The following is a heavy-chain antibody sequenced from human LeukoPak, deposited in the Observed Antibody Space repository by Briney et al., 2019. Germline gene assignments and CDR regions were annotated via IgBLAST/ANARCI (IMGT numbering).Heavy chain of an antibody. CDR2: IIPIFGTA. CDR1: GYTFASYD. J-gene: IGHJ3*02. V-gene: IGHV1-69*13. D-gene: IGHD4-11*01. CDR3: ARPPPYSNYVDAFDI. Sequence: SVKVSCKASGYTFASYDINWVRQATGQGLEWMGGIIPIFGTANYAQKFQGRVTITADESTSTAYMELSSLRSEDTAVYYCARPPPYSNYVDAFDIWGQGTMVTVSS.